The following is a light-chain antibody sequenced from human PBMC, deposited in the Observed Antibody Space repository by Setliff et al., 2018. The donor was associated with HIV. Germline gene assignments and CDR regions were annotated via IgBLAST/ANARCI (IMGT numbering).Light chain of an antibody. Sequence: QSALTQPPSASGTPGQRVTISCSESSSNIGRNTVNWYQQLPGTAPKVLIYSNNQRPSGVPDRFSGSKSGTSASLAISGLQSEDEANYYCAAWDDSLNGPVFGGGTKVTVL. CDR3: AAWDDSLNGPV. CDR1: SSNIGRNT. V-gene: IGLV1-44*01. J-gene: IGLJ3*02. CDR2: SNN.